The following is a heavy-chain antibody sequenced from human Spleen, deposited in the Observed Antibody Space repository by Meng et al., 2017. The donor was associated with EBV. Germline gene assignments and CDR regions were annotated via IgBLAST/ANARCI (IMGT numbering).Heavy chain of an antibody. CDR3: AKDLSGRFDP. V-gene: IGHV3-30*18. D-gene: IGHD1-14*01. CDR1: GFIFSGNG. CDR2: IPSDASHNK. J-gene: IGHJ5*02. Sequence: VQLVASGGGLVKPGGSLGSSCAASGFIFSGNGFHWVRQAPGKGPEWVAIIPSDASHNKYYADSVKGRFTISRDNSKNTLYLQMNSLKIEDTAVYYCAKDLSGRFDPWGQGTLVTVSS.